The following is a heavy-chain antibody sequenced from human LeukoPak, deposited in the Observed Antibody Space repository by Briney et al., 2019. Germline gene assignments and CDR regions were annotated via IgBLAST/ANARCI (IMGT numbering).Heavy chain of an antibody. J-gene: IGHJ4*02. D-gene: IGHD1-26*01. V-gene: IGHV4-38-2*02. Sequence: PSETLSLTCTVSGGSISSYYWGWIRQPPGKGLEWIGSIYHSGSTYYNPSLKSRVTISVDTSKNQFSLKLSSVTAADTAVYYCARQDQVGATIGDFDYWGQGTLVTVSS. CDR1: GGSISSYY. CDR2: IYHSGST. CDR3: ARQDQVGATIGDFDY.